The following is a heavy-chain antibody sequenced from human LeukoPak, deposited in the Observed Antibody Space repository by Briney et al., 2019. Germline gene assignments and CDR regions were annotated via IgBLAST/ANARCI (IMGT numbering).Heavy chain of an antibody. J-gene: IGHJ4*02. CDR1: GFTFSNAW. V-gene: IGHV3-15*01. CDR3: TTWYCSSTSCPEDY. CDR2: IKSKTDGGTT. Sequence: GGSLRLSCAASGFTFSNAWMSWVRQAPRKGLEWVGRIKSKTDGGTTDYAAPVKGRFTISRDDSKNTLYLQMNSLKTEDTAVYYCTTWYCSSTSCPEDYWGQGTLVTVSS. D-gene: IGHD2-2*01.